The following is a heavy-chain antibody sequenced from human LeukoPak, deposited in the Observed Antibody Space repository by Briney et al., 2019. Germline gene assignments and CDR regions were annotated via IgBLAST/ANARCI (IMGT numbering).Heavy chain of an antibody. Sequence: SETLSLTCIVSGYSISSGYYWGWIRQPPGKGLEWIGMIHHSGSTYYNPSLKSRVTISGDTSKNQFSLKLSSVTAADTAVYYCARGRVVQGFYYGSGSYRPWGQGTLVTVSS. D-gene: IGHD3-10*01. CDR1: GYSISSGYY. V-gene: IGHV4-38-2*02. J-gene: IGHJ4*02. CDR3: ARGRVVQGFYYGSGSYRP. CDR2: IHHSGST.